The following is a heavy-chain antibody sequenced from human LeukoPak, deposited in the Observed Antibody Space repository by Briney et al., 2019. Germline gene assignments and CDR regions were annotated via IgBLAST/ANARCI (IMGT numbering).Heavy chain of an antibody. CDR1: GGSISSGGYY. V-gene: IGHV4-30-2*01. CDR2: INHSGST. D-gene: IGHD3-22*01. CDR3: ARGSLGYDSSSFDY. Sequence: SQTLSLTCTVSGGSISSGGYYWSWIRQPPGKGLEWIGEINHSGSTNYNPSLKSRVTISVDTSKNQFSLKLSSVTAADTAVYYCARGSLGYDSSSFDYWGQGTLVTVSS. J-gene: IGHJ4*02.